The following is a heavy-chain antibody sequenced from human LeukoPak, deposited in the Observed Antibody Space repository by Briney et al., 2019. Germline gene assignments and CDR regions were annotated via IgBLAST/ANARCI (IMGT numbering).Heavy chain of an antibody. D-gene: IGHD6-13*01. Sequence: SETLSLTCAVAGGSISSGGYSWSWIRQPPGKGLEWIGYIYHSGSTYYNPSLKSRVTISVDRSKNQFSLKLSSVTAADTAVYYCARLVAATGNFDYWGQGTLVTVSS. V-gene: IGHV4-30-2*01. CDR1: GGSISSGGYS. CDR3: ARLVAATGNFDY. J-gene: IGHJ4*02. CDR2: IYHSGST.